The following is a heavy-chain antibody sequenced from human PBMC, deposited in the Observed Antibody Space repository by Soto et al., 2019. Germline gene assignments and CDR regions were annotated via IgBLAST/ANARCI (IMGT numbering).Heavy chain of an antibody. CDR2: IVVGSGNT. CDR1: GFTFTSSA. V-gene: IGHV1-58*01. J-gene: IGHJ6*02. D-gene: IGHD3-3*01. Sequence: SVNVSCKASGFTFTSSAVQWVRQARGQRLEWIGWIVVGSGNTNYAQKFQERVTITRDMSTSTAYMELSSLRSEDTAVYYCAGRVVATYYYYGMDVWGQGTTVTVSS. CDR3: AGRVVATYYYYGMDV.